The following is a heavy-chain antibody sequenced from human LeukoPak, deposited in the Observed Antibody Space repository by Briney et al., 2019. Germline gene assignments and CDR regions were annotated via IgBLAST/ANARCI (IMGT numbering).Heavy chain of an antibody. J-gene: IGHJ4*02. Sequence: GGSLRLSCTASGFTFSDYYMSWFRQAPGKGLEWVSGISGSGGITHYADSVRGRFTISRDNSKNTVYLQMISLRAEDTAVYYCAKDGLYYYDSSGNYYFDHWGQGTLVTVSS. CDR3: AKDGLYYYDSSGNYYFDH. V-gene: IGHV3-23*01. D-gene: IGHD3-22*01. CDR1: GFTFSDYY. CDR2: ISGSGGIT.